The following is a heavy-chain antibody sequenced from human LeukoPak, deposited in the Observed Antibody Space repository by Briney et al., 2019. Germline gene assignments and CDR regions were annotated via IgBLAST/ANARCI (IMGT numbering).Heavy chain of an antibody. CDR1: GGSISSGSYY. V-gene: IGHV4-39*01. CDR3: ARHLGCRSPSCPDDGFDI. D-gene: IGHD2-2*01. Sequence: SETLSLTCTVSGGSISSGSYYWGWIRQPPGMGPEWIGSIFYSGSTHYNPSRKSRITISVDTPKNQFSLKLTSVTAADTAVYYCARHLGCRSPSCPDDGFDIWGQGTMVTVSS. CDR2: IFYSGST. J-gene: IGHJ3*02.